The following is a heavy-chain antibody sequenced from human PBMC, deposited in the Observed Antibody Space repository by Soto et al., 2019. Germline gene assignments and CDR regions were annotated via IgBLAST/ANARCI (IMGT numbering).Heavy chain of an antibody. CDR3: ARQATTVTTFYFDY. CDR1: GGSISSSSYY. Sequence: PSETLSLTCTVSGGSISSSSYYWGWIRQPPGKGLEWIGSIYYSGSTYYNPSLKSRVTISVDTSKNQFSLKLSSVTAADTAVYYCARQATTVTTFYFDYWGQGTLVTVSS. J-gene: IGHJ4*02. CDR2: IYYSGST. D-gene: IGHD4-4*01. V-gene: IGHV4-39*01.